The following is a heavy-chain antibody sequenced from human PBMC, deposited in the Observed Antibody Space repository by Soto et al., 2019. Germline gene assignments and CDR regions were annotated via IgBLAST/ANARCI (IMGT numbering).Heavy chain of an antibody. D-gene: IGHD4-17*01. CDR1: GGSISTDNW. CDR3: ARTQGYGDSPFDY. V-gene: IGHV4-4*02. J-gene: IGHJ4*02. Sequence: QVQLRESGPGLVKPSGTLSLTCAISGGSISTDNWWSWVRQPPGRGLEWIGEIYQSGSPNYNSSRERRLTIALDQSKNSFSRQLTSVAAADTAVYFCARTQGYGDSPFDYWGQGTLVTVSS. CDR2: IYQSGSP.